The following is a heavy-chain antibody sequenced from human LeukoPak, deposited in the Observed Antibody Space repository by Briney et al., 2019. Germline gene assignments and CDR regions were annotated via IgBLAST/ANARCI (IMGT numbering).Heavy chain of an antibody. V-gene: IGHV5-51*01. J-gene: IGHJ4*02. CDR1: GYRFTSYW. CDR3: ARHDWLPDY. Sequence: LGESLKISCKGSGYRFTSYWIGWVRQMPGKGLEWWGIVYPADSRAGYSPSFQGQVTISVDKSINTAYLQWSSLKASDTAIYYCARHDWLPDYWGQGTLVTVSS. D-gene: IGHD3-9*01. CDR2: VYPADSRA.